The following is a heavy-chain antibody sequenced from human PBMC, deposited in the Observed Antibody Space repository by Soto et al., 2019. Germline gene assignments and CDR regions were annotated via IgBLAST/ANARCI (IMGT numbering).Heavy chain of an antibody. CDR3: AMPLGGGGDAFDI. J-gene: IGHJ3*02. CDR2: IYPGDSDT. V-gene: IGHV5-51*01. CDR1: GYRFTSYW. D-gene: IGHD2-15*01. Sequence: GESLKISCKGSGYRFTSYWIAWVRPMPGKGLEWMGIIYPGDSDTRYSPRFQGQVTISVDKSTSTAYLQWSSLKASDTAMYYCAMPLGGGGDAFDIWGQGTMVTV.